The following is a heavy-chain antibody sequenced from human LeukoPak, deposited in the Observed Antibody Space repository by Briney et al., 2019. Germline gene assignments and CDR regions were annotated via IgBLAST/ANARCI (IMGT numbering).Heavy chain of an antibody. CDR3: AKGTYGSGTYGADDY. CDR2: ISGVGGRT. CDR1: GFTFSSYI. J-gene: IGHJ4*02. V-gene: IGHV3-23*01. D-gene: IGHD3-10*01. Sequence: GGSLRLSCAASGFTFSSYIMNWVRQAPGKGLEWVSTISGVGGRTYYADSVKGRFTISRENSKNTLYLQMNSLRAADTAVYYCAKGTYGSGTYGADDYWGQGTLVTVSS.